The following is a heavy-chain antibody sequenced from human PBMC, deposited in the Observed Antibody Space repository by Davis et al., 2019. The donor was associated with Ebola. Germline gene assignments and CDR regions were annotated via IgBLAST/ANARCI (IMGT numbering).Heavy chain of an antibody. D-gene: IGHD3-3*01. Sequence: GESLKISCAASGFTFSSYWMSWVRQAPGKGLEWVSAISGSGGSTYYADSVKGRFTISRDNSKNTLYLQMNSLRAEDTAVYYCAKVLRFLEWGYDYWGQGTLVTVSS. J-gene: IGHJ4*02. CDR2: ISGSGGST. CDR1: GFTFSSYW. V-gene: IGHV3-23*01. CDR3: AKVLRFLEWGYDY.